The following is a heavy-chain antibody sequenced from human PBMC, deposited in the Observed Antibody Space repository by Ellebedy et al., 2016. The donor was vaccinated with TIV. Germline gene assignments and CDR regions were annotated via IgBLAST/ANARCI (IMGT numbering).Heavy chain of an antibody. CDR2: VHYTGST. D-gene: IGHD2-21*01. V-gene: IGHV4-59*01. CDR3: ARTTIVAEDMDSFYNYMDV. J-gene: IGHJ6*03. CDR1: GGSMNTYY. Sequence: SETLSLTCTVSGGSMNTYYWTWIRQPPGKGLEYIGYVHYTGSTNYNPSLRSRVTLSVDTSKNQVSLNLRSVTAADTAVYYCARTTIVAEDMDSFYNYMDVWGRGTTVTVSS.